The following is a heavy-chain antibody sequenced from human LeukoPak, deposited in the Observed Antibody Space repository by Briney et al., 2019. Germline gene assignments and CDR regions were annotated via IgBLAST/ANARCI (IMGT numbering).Heavy chain of an antibody. D-gene: IGHD2-2*01. Sequence: PGGSLRLSCAASGFTVSSNYMSWVRQAPGKGLEWVSVIYSGGSTYYADSVKGRFTISRDNSKNTLYLQMNSLRAEDTAVYYCARDLGLGYCSSTSCYADFYYYYGMDVWGQGTTVTVSS. V-gene: IGHV3-66*01. CDR1: GFTVSSNY. CDR3: ARDLGLGYCSSTSCYADFYYYYGMDV. J-gene: IGHJ6*02. CDR2: IYSGGST.